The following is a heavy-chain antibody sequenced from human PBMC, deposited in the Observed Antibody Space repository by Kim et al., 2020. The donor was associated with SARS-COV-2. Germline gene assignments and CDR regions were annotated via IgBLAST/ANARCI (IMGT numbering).Heavy chain of an antibody. D-gene: IGHD2-2*01. CDR3: ARGCSTSCYHFDY. V-gene: IGHV1-69*13. CDR2: IIPIFGTA. Sequence: SVKVSCKASGRTFSSYAISWVRQAPGQGLEWMGGIIPIFGTANYAQKFQGRVTITADESTSTAYMELSSLRSEDTAVYYCARGCSTSCYHFDYWGQGTLVTVSS. CDR1: GRTFSSYA. J-gene: IGHJ4*02.